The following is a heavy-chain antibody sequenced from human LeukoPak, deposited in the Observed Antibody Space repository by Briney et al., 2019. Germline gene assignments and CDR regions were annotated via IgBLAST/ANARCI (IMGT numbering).Heavy chain of an antibody. J-gene: IGHJ4*02. CDR1: GFTFSSYS. V-gene: IGHV3-21*01. D-gene: IGHD2-2*01. Sequence: GGSLRLSCAASGFTFSSYSMNWVRQAPGKGLEWVSSISSSSSYIYYADSVKGRFTISRDNAKNSLYLQMNSLRAEDTAVYYCASSADIVVVPAAQFDYWGQGTLVTVSS. CDR2: ISSSSSYI. CDR3: ASSADIVVVPAAQFDY.